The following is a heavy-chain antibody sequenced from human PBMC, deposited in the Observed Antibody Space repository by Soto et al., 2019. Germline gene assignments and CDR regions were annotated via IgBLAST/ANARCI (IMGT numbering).Heavy chain of an antibody. J-gene: IGHJ6*02. Sequence: SATRSLTCAVYGGSFSGYYWTWSRQPPGTGLEWIGEINHSGSTTYNPSLKSRVTISIDTSKDQFSLKLTSVTAADTAVYYCARQVRGNSNGMDVWGQGTTVT. D-gene: IGHD3-10*01. CDR3: ARQVRGNSNGMDV. CDR1: GGSFSGYY. CDR2: INHSGST. V-gene: IGHV4-34*01.